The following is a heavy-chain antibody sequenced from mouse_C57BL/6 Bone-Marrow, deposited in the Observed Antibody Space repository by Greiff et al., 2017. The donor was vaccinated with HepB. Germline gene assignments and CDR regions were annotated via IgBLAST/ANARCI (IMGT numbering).Heavy chain of an antibody. CDR2: IYPGNSDT. CDR1: GYTFTSYW. D-gene: IGHD1-1*01. J-gene: IGHJ2*01. CDR3: TSIYYYGSSYYFDY. V-gene: IGHV1-5*01. Sequence: EVQLQQSGTVLARPGASVKMSCKTSGYTFTSYWMHWVKQRPGQGLEWIGAIYPGNSDTSYNQKFKGKAKLTAVTSASTAYMELSSLTNEDSAVYYCTSIYYYGSSYYFDYWGQGTTLTVSS.